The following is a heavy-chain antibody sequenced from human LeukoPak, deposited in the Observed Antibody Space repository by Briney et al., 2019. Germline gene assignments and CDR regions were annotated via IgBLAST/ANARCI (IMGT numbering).Heavy chain of an antibody. J-gene: IGHJ3*02. V-gene: IGHV4-59*01. CDR3: ARVTSYGDYGSGAFDI. CDR1: GGSISSYY. CDR2: IYYSGST. Sequence: SETLSLTCTVSGGSISSYYWRWLRQPPGKGLEWIGYIYYSGSTNYNPSLKSRVTISVDTSKNQFSLKLSSVTAADTAVYYCARVTSYGDYGSGAFDIWGQGTMVTVSS. D-gene: IGHD4-17*01.